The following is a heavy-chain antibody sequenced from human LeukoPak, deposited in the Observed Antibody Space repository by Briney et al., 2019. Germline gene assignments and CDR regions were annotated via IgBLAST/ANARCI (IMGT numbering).Heavy chain of an antibody. CDR2: ISWNSGII. V-gene: IGHV3-9*01. CDR1: GFTFDDYA. Sequence: GRSLRLSCAASGFTFDDYAMHWVRQAPGKGLEWVSGISWNSGIIGYADSVKGRFTTSRDNAKNSLYLQMNSLRPEDTALYYCTKDSVAMVTTSDYWGQGPRVTVSS. D-gene: IGHD5-18*01. J-gene: IGHJ4*02. CDR3: TKDSVAMVTTSDY.